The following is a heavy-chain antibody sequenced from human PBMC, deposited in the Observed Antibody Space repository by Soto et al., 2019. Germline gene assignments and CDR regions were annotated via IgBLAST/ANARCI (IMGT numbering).Heavy chain of an antibody. Sequence: VGSLRLSCAASGFTVSSNYLTWVRQAPGKGLEWVSLIYSGSRTYYTDSVKGRFTISRDLSKNTLHLQMNSLRAEDTAVYYCARDLPWGPRFDYWGQGTLVTVSS. V-gene: IGHV3-66*01. CDR3: ARDLPWGPRFDY. CDR1: GFTVSSNY. CDR2: IYSGSRT. D-gene: IGHD7-27*01. J-gene: IGHJ4*02.